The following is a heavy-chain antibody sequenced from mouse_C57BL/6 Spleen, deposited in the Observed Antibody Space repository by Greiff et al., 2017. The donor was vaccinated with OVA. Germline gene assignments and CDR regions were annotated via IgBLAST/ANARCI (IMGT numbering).Heavy chain of an antibody. J-gene: IGHJ1*03. CDR1: GYTFTTYP. CDR3: AIIYYGYGWYFDV. V-gene: IGHV1-47*01. CDR2: FHPYNDDT. D-gene: IGHD2-2*01. Sequence: QVHVKQSGAELVKPGASVKMSCKASGYTFTTYPIEWMKQNHGKSLEWIGNFHPYNDDTKYNEKFKGKATLTVEKSSSTVYLELSRLTSDDSAVYYCAIIYYGYGWYFDVWGTGTTVTVSS.